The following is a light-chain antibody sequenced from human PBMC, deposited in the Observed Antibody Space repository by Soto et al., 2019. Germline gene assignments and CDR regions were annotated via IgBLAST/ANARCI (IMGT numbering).Light chain of an antibody. Sequence: EIVMTQSPATLSVSPGERATLSCRASQSVSSNLAWYQQKPGQAPRLLIYGASTRATGVPVRFSGSGSGTDFILTISSLQSEDFAVYYCQHYNNWPPWTFGQGTKVEIK. V-gene: IGKV3-15*01. CDR1: QSVSSN. J-gene: IGKJ1*01. CDR2: GAS. CDR3: QHYNNWPPWT.